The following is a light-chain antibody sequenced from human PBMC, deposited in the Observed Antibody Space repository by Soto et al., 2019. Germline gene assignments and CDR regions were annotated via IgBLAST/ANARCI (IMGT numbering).Light chain of an antibody. Sequence: QSALTQPASVSGSPGQSITISCTGTSSDVGSYNLVSWYQQHPGKAPKLMIYEGSKRPSGVSNRFSGSKSGNTASLTISGLQAEDEAGYYCCSYADSSNFYVFGTGTEVTVL. CDR1: SSDVGSYNL. J-gene: IGLJ1*01. V-gene: IGLV2-23*03. CDR3: CSYADSSNFYV. CDR2: EGS.